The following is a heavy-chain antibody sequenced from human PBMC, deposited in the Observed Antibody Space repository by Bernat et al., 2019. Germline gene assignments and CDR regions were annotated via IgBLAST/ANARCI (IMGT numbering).Heavy chain of an antibody. CDR1: GFTFSSYA. J-gene: IGHJ5*02. Sequence: EVQLLESGGGLVQPGGSLRLSCAASGFTFSSYAMNWVRQAPGKGLEWVSGISGSGGSTYYADSVKGRFTISRDNSKNTVYLHMNSLSAEDTAVYYCAQLGGRRCYSGCWFDPWGQGTLVTVSS. V-gene: IGHV3-23*01. CDR3: AQLGGRRCYSGCWFDP. D-gene: IGHD2-15*01. CDR2: ISGSGGST.